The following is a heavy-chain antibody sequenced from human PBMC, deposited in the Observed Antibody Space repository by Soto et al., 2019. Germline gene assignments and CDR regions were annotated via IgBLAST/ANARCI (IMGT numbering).Heavy chain of an antibody. J-gene: IGHJ4*02. CDR1: GFLVNSAY. D-gene: IGHD5-18*01. V-gene: IGHV3-53*01. CDR2: INSDGST. CDR3: ARSGYSFALGY. Sequence: EVQLVESGGGLIPPGGSLRLSCAASGFLVNSAYMTWVRQAPGKGLEWLSMINSDGSTLYAESVKGRFTISRDNSKHRLDLQMNSLRAEDTAMYYCARSGYSFALGYWGQGTLVIVTS.